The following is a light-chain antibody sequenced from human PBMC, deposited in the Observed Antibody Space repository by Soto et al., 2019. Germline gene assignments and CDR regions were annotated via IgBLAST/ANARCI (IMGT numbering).Light chain of an antibody. CDR2: AAS. V-gene: IGKV1-9*01. CDR1: QGISSS. Sequence: IQLTQSPSSLSASGGDRVTITCRARQGISSSLAWYQQKPGKAPKLLIYAASTLQSGVPSRFSGSGSGTDFTLTISSLQPEDFATYYCQQLNSYLALTFGGGTTVEIK. CDR3: QQLNSYLALT. J-gene: IGKJ4*01.